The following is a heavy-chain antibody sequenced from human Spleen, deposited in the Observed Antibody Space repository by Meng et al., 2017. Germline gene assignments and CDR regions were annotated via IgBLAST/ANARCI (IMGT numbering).Heavy chain of an antibody. V-gene: IGHV4-34*01. CDR3: ARGPTTMAHDFDY. J-gene: IGHJ4*02. D-gene: IGHD4-11*01. CDR1: GGSCSDYY. CDR2: INHSGST. Sequence: QVQLQQWGAGLLKPSETRSLTGVVSGGSCSDYYWSWIRQPPGKGLEWIEEINHSGSTNYNPSLESRATISVDTSQNNLSLKLSSVTAADSAVYYCARGPTTMAHDFDYWGQGTLVTVSS.